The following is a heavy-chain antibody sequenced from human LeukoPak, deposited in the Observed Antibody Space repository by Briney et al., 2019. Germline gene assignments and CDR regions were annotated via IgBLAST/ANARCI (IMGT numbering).Heavy chain of an antibody. CDR1: GFTVSNNY. Sequence: GGSLRLSCAASGFTVSNNYMSWVRQAPGKGLEWVSVIYSGGSTYYADSVKGRFTISRDNSKNTLYLQMNSLRAEDTAVYYCAREPHRWFGEQYGMDVWGKGTTVTVSS. CDR3: AREPHRWFGEQYGMDV. J-gene: IGHJ6*04. V-gene: IGHV3-53*01. D-gene: IGHD3-10*01. CDR2: IYSGGST.